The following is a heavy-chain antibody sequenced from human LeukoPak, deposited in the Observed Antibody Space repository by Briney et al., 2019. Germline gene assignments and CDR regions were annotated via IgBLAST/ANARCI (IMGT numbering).Heavy chain of an antibody. Sequence: GGSLRLSCAASGFTFSSYGIHWVRQAPGKGLEWVAFIRYDGSNRYYADSVKGRFTISRDNAKNSLYLQMNSLRAEDTAVYYCARADGWLVRGWFGPWGQGTLVTVSS. CDR3: ARADGWLVRGWFGP. D-gene: IGHD6-19*01. CDR1: GFTFSSYG. CDR2: IRYDGSNR. J-gene: IGHJ5*02. V-gene: IGHV3-30*02.